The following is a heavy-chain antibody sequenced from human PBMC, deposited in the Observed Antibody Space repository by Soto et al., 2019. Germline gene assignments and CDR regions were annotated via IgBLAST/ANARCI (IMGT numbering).Heavy chain of an antibody. D-gene: IGHD3-16*01. J-gene: IGHJ4*02. Sequence: PSETLSLTCAVSGYSITNGYYWGWIRQPPGMGLEWIGSIYHSGSTSYNPSLRSRVTISVVTSKNQFSLKLRSVTAADTAMYYCAKVGGGGPVTAAIERFDSWGQGTQVTVSS. CDR1: GYSITNGYY. CDR3: AKVGGGGPVTAAIERFDS. CDR2: IYHSGST. V-gene: IGHV4-38-2*01.